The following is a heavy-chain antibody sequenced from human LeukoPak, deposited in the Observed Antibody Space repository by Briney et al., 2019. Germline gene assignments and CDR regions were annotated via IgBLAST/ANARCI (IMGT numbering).Heavy chain of an antibody. V-gene: IGHV3-21*01. CDR3: ARDRLSGEYEDY. D-gene: IGHD4-17*01. J-gene: IGHJ4*02. Sequence: GGSLRVSCAASGFTFSSYIMIWVRQAPGKGLAWVSYISSSTSYIYYADSVKGRFTVSRDNAKNSLYLQMSSLRAEDTGVYYCARDRLSGEYEDYWGQGTVVTVSS. CDR2: ISSSTSYI. CDR1: GFTFSSYI.